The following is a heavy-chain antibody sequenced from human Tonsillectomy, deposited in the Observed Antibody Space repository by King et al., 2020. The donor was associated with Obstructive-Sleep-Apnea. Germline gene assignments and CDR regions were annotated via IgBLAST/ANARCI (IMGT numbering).Heavy chain of an antibody. CDR1: GFTFSTYA. J-gene: IGHJ6*02. CDR2: ISGNGGST. V-gene: IGHV3-64D*06. CDR3: VKGQGATYYYYGMDV. Sequence: QLVQSGGGLVQPGGSLRLSCSVSGFTFSTYAMHWVRQAPGKGLEFVSAISGNGGSTNYADSVKGRFTISRDNSKNALFLQMSSLRGEDTAVYYCVKGQGATYYYYGMDVWGQGTTVTVSS. D-gene: IGHD1-26*01.